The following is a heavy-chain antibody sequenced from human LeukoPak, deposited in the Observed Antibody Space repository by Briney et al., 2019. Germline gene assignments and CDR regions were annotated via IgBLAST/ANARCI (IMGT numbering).Heavy chain of an antibody. J-gene: IGHJ4*02. CDR3: ARDRVRVDTAMGDDY. V-gene: IGHV3-7*01. CDR1: GFTFSSFW. CDR2: IKQDGGEK. Sequence: GGSLRLSCAASGFTFSSFWMSWVRQAPGKGLEWVANIKQDGGEKYYVDSVKGRFTISRDNAKNSLYLQMNSLRAEDTAVYYCARDRVRVDTAMGDDYWGQGTLVTVSS. D-gene: IGHD5-18*01.